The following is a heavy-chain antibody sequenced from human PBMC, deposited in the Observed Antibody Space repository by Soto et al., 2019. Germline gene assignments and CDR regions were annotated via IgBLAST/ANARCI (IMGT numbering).Heavy chain of an antibody. CDR2: MYFSGST. CDR3: ARSAINWFDP. J-gene: IGHJ5*02. Sequence: SETLSLTCTVSGGSISSYYWSWIRQPPGKGLEWIGLMYFSGSTNYNPSLKSRVTISGDTSKNQFSLKLSSVTAADTAVYYCARSAINWFDPWGQGTLVTVSS. CDR1: GGSISSYY. V-gene: IGHV4-59*01.